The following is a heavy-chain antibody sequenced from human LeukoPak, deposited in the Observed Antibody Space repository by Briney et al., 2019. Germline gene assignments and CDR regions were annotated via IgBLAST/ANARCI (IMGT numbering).Heavy chain of an antibody. CDR2: ISSSSSYI. V-gene: IGHV3-21*01. J-gene: IGHJ4*02. D-gene: IGHD5-12*01. CDR1: GLTLSSYL. CDR3: ARVGYDSFDY. Sequence: GGSLRLSCAASGLTLSSYLMNWVRQAAGKGLELVSSISSSSSYIYYADSVKGRLTISRDNAKNSLYLQMNSLRAEDTAVYYCARVGYDSFDYWGQGTLVTVSS.